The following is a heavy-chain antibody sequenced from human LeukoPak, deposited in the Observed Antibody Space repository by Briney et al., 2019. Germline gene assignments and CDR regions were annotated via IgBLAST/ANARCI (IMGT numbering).Heavy chain of an antibody. D-gene: IGHD2-15*01. CDR2: ISKNGDTT. V-gene: IGHV3-23*01. J-gene: IGHJ3*01. CDR1: GFTFSSYG. CDR3: ATRQFCSGGTCYGLSF. Sequence: GGSLRLSCAASGFTFSSYGIHWVRQAPGKGLEWVSVISKNGDTTYYADSVKGRFTISRDNSKNTLYLQMNSLRAEDSALYFCATRQFCSGGTCYGLSFWGQGTMVTISS.